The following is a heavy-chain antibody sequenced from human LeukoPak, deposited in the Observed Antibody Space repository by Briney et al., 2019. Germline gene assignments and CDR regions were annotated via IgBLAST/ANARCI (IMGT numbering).Heavy chain of an antibody. Sequence: PGGTLRLSCAASGFTFSTYGMSWVRQAPGKGLEWVSSISSSSSYIYYADSVKGRFTISRDNAKNSLYLQMNSLRAEDTAVYYCARYCSSTSCHKDNYYYYMDVWGKGTTVTVSS. CDR2: ISSSSSYI. CDR1: GFTFSTYG. V-gene: IGHV3-21*01. CDR3: ARYCSSTSCHKDNYYYYMDV. J-gene: IGHJ6*03. D-gene: IGHD2-2*01.